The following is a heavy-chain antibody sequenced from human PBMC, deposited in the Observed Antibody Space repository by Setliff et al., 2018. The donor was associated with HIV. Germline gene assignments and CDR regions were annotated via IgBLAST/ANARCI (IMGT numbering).Heavy chain of an antibody. V-gene: IGHV3-30*15. Sequence: PGGSLRLSCAASGSTFSSYAMRWVRQAPGKGLEWVAVISYDGSNKNYADSVKGRFTISRDNSKNILYLQMSSLRVEDTALYYCAKELEKGLWYGDHYFYYGMDVWGQGTTVTVSS. J-gene: IGHJ6*02. CDR3: AKELEKGLWYGDHYFYYGMDV. D-gene: IGHD3-10*01. CDR2: ISYDGSNK. CDR1: GSTFSSYA.